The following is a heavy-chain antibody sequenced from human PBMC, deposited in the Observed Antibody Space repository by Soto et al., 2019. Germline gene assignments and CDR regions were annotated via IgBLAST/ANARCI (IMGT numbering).Heavy chain of an antibody. CDR1: GFTFSSYA. Sequence: GGSLRLSCAASGFTFSSYAMSCVRQAPGKGLEWVSAISGSGGITYYADSVNGRFTISIDNSKNTLYRQMNSLRAEDTAVYYCAKERWEPQRFHTACDYWGQRTLVTVSS. CDR2: ISGSGGIT. CDR3: AKERWEPQRFHTACDY. J-gene: IGHJ4*02. V-gene: IGHV3-23*01. D-gene: IGHD1-26*01.